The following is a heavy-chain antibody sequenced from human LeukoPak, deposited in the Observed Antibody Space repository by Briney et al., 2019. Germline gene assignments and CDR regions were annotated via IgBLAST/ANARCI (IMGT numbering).Heavy chain of an antibody. V-gene: IGHV4-39*07. CDR1: GGPISSSTFY. D-gene: IGHD6-6*01. CDR2: IYHSGST. CDR3: ASRGSSSVFPFDY. J-gene: IGHJ4*02. Sequence: PSDTLSLTCTVSGGPISSSTFYWGWIPQPPGKGLEWIASIYHSGSTYYNPSLKSRVTISVDTSKNQFSLKLSSVTAADTAVYYCASRGSSSVFPFDYWGQGTLVTVSS.